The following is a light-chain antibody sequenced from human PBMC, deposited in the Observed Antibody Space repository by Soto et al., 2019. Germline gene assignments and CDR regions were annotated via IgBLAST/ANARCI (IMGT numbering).Light chain of an antibody. CDR2: DAS. CDR1: QSVSSY. J-gene: IGKJ4*01. CDR3: QQRSDWPLT. Sequence: EIVLTQSPATLSLSPGERANLSCRASQSVSSYLAWYQQKPGQAPRLLVYDASTRAPGIPARFSGSGSGTDFTLNIISLEPEDFAVYFCQQRSDWPLTFGGGTKVDIK. V-gene: IGKV3-11*01.